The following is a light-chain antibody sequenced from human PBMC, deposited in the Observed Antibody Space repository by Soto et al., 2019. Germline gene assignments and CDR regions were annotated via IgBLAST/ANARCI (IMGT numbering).Light chain of an antibody. CDR2: YNN. CDR1: SSNIGDNT. Sequence: QSVLTQPPSTSGTPGQRVTISCSGSSSNIGDNTVNWYQQLPQTAPKLLISYNNQRPSGVPDRFSGSKSGTSASLAISGLQSEDEADYYCATWDDILNAVVFGGGTKLTVL. V-gene: IGLV1-44*01. CDR3: ATWDDILNAVV. J-gene: IGLJ2*01.